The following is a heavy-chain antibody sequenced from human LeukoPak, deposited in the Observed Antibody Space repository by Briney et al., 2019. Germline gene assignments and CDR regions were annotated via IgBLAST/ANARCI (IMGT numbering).Heavy chain of an antibody. Sequence: SETLSLTCTVSGASISSYFWSWIRQPAGKGPEWIGRMYGSGSTDYNPSLKSRVTISVDTSKNQFSLKLSSVTAADTAVYYCAREGLYYDSSGYSNYYYYGMDVWGQGTTVTVSS. CDR2: MYGSGST. J-gene: IGHJ6*02. V-gene: IGHV4-4*07. CDR3: AREGLYYDSSGYSNYYYYGMDV. D-gene: IGHD3-22*01. CDR1: GASISSYF.